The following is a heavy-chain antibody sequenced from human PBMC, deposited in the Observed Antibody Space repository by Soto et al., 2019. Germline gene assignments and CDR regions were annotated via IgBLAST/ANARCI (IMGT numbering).Heavy chain of an antibody. D-gene: IGHD3-3*02. CDR1: GGTFRTSA. J-gene: IGHJ6*02. CDR3: ARDKDRPQLGGNYYYILDV. Sequence: QVQLVQSGAEVKKPGSSVKVSCKASGGTFRTSAISWVRQAPGQGLEWVGGIMPVFRRPKYAQNFQGRVPITAYESTSTAYMELSSLRSDDTAVYYCARDKDRPQLGGNYYYILDVWGQGTAVTVSS. V-gene: IGHV1-69*12. CDR2: IMPVFRRP.